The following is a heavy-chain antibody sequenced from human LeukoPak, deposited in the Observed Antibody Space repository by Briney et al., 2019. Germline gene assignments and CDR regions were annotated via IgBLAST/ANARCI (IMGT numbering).Heavy chain of an antibody. CDR2: IRNKADGYTT. CDR3: GDLGSAGTDH. J-gene: IGHJ4*02. Sequence: GGSLRLSCVASGFTFSPHYMDWVRQSPGQGLEWVCLIRNKADGYTTIYAASVKGRFTITRDDSKNSVYLQMDSLKTEDTAVYYCGDLGSAGTDHWGQGTLVTVSS. D-gene: IGHD3-10*01. CDR1: GFTFSPHY. V-gene: IGHV3-72*01.